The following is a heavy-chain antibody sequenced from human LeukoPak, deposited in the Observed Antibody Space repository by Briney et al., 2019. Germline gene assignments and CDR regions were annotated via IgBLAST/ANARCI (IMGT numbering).Heavy chain of an antibody. J-gene: IGHJ4*02. Sequence: GGSLRLSCAASGFTFSSYAMHWVRQAPGKGLEYVPAISSNGGNTYYANSVKGRFTISRDNSKSTLYLQMGSLRTEDMAVYYCAKDRSGYSYGYADYWGQGTLVTVSS. D-gene: IGHD5-18*01. V-gene: IGHV3-64*01. CDR2: ISSNGGNT. CDR1: GFTFSSYA. CDR3: AKDRSGYSYGYADY.